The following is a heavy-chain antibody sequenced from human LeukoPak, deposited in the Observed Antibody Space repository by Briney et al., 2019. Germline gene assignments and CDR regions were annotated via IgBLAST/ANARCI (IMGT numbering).Heavy chain of an antibody. V-gene: IGHV3-23*01. Sequence: PGGSLRLSCAASGFTFSSYAMSWVRQAPGKGLEWVSAISGSGGSTYYADSVKGRFTISRDNSKNTLYLQMNSLRAEDTAVYYCAKAPAYYYDSSGYRDYWGQGTLVTASS. CDR1: GFTFSSYA. D-gene: IGHD3-22*01. J-gene: IGHJ4*02. CDR3: AKAPAYYYDSSGYRDY. CDR2: ISGSGGST.